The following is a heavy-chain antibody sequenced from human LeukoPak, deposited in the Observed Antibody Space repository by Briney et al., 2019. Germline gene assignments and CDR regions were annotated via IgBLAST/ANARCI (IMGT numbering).Heavy chain of an antibody. D-gene: IGHD5-24*01. V-gene: IGHV4-39*07. CDR2: IYYTGST. Sequence: SETLSLTCTVSGGFVMSSSYYWGWIRQTPGKWPEWIGSIYYTGSTNYNPSLKSRVTISVDTSKNQFSLNVSSVTAADTAVHYCARGVRWLQKYYFDSWGQGALVTVSS. J-gene: IGHJ4*02. CDR1: GGFVMSSSYY. CDR3: ARGVRWLQKYYFDS.